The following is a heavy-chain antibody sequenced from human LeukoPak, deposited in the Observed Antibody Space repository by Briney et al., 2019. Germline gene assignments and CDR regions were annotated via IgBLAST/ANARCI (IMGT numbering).Heavy chain of an antibody. J-gene: IGHJ4*02. CDR2: IGHAGDT. Sequence: PGGSLRLSCAASGFAFSSYDMHWVRQVSGKGLEWVSAIGHAGDTYYADPVKGRFTTSREDAKNYFFLQMNSLRAGDTAVYFCAALGDSIYWGQGTLVTVSS. V-gene: IGHV3-13*01. CDR1: GFAFSSYD. D-gene: IGHD1-26*01. CDR3: AALGDSIY.